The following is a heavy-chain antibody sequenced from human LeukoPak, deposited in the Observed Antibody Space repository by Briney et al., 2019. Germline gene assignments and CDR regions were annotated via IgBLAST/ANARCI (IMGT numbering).Heavy chain of an antibody. CDR3: ARHFLGYSSSWSPFDY. V-gene: IGHV4-34*01. CDR2: INHSGST. Sequence: SETLSLTCAVYGGSFSDYYWSWFRQPPGKGLEWIGEINHSGSTSYNPSLNSRVTISVDTSNNQFSLRLSSVTAADTAVYYCARHFLGYSSSWSPFDYWGQGTLVTVSS. CDR1: GGSFSDYY. D-gene: IGHD6-13*01. J-gene: IGHJ4*02.